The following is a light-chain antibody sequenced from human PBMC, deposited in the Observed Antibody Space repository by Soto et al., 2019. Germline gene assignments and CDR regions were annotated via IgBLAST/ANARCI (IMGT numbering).Light chain of an antibody. CDR2: DAS. Sequence: DIQMTQSPSTLSASVGDRVTITCRASQSIGRWLAWYQQKPGAAPKLLIYDASSLQSGVPSRFSGSGSGTEFTLSISSLQPDDFATYCCQQYKGTFGQGTKVEIK. J-gene: IGKJ1*01. CDR1: QSIGRW. CDR3: QQYKGT. V-gene: IGKV1-5*01.